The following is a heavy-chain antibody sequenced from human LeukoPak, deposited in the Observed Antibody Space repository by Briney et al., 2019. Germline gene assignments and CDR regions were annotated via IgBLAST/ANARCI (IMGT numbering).Heavy chain of an antibody. J-gene: IGHJ6*03. V-gene: IGHV3-21*06. CDR1: GFTFSIYS. D-gene: IGHD6-13*01. Sequence: KPGGSLRLSCAASGFTFSIYSVTWVRQAPGKGLEWVSSISSTSSYIYYADSVRGRFTISRDNAQNSPYLQMNSLRAEDTAVYYCARLDRADYSTSPVPYYYYYMNGWDKGTTVIVSS. CDR2: ISSTSSYI. CDR3: ARLDRADYSTSPVPYYYYYMNG.